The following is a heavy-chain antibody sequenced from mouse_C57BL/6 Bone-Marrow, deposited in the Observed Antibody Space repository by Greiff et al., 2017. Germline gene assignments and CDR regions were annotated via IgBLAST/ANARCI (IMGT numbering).Heavy chain of an antibody. Sequence: QVQLQQSGPELVKPGASVKISCKASGYAFSSSWMNWVKQRPGKGLEWIGRIYPGDGDTNYNGKFKGKATLTADKSSSTAYMQLSSLTSEDAAVYFCARDYYDYDGDFDGWGTGTTVTVSS. CDR3: ARDYYDYDGDFDG. CDR2: IYPGDGDT. V-gene: IGHV1-82*01. J-gene: IGHJ1*03. D-gene: IGHD2-4*01. CDR1: GYAFSSSW.